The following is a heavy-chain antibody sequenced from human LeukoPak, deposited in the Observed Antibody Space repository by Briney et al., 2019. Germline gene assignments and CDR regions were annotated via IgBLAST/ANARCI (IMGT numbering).Heavy chain of an antibody. J-gene: IGHJ4*02. V-gene: IGHV3-43*02. CDR2: ISGDGGST. Sequence: PGGTLRLSCAASGFTFDDYAMHWVRQAPGKGLEWVSLISGDGGSTYYADSVKGRFTISRANSKNSLYLQMNSLRTEDTALYYCAKDMWRFGELDYDYWGQGTLVTVSS. CDR3: AKDMWRFGELDYDY. D-gene: IGHD3-10*01. CDR1: GFTFDDYA.